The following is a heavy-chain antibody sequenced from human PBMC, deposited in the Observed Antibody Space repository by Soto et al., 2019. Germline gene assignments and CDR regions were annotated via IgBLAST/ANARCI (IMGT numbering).Heavy chain of an antibody. V-gene: IGHV3-74*01. CDR2: INTEGTRT. CDR1: KFTFSSYW. Sequence: EVQLVESGGGLVQPGGSLRLSCAASKFTFSSYWMHWVRQAPGKGLVWVSRINTEGTRTTYADSVKGRFTISRDNAKNTAFLQMARLRAEDTAMDYCVRVARGRYGWSDPWGQGTLFTVSP. CDR3: VRVARGRYGWSDP. D-gene: IGHD1-26*01. J-gene: IGHJ5*02.